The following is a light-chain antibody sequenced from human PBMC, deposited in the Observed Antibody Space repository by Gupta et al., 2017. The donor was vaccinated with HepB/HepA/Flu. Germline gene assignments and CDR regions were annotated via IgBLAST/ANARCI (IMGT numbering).Light chain of an antibody. V-gene: IGLV1-44*01. Sequence: QPPSASGTPGPRVLISCSGSSSNIGSNNVNWYQQLPGTAPKLLLYGNDQRPSGVPDRFSGSKSGTSASLAISGLLSEDEADYHCAAWDNGLNVGWVVGGGTRVTVL. CDR1: SSNIGSNN. CDR3: AAWDNGLNVGWV. CDR2: GND. J-gene: IGLJ3*02.